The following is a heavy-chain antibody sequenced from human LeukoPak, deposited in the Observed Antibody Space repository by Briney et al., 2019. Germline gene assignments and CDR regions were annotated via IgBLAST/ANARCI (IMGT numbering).Heavy chain of an antibody. CDR3: ARLKCISTTCPSRYVMDV. J-gene: IGHJ6*02. Sequence: SETLSLTCSVSGGSIGSYYWSWIRQPPGKGLEYIGYIYYSGSTIYNPSLKSRVTISVDTSKDQFSLNLTSETAADTAVYYCARLKCISTTCPSRYVMDVWGQGTTVTVSS. V-gene: IGHV4-59*01. D-gene: IGHD2-2*01. CDR2: IYYSGST. CDR1: GGSIGSYY.